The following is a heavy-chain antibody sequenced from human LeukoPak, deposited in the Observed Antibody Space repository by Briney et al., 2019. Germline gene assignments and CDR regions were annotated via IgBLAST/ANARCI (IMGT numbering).Heavy chain of an antibody. CDR3: ARDWATMVRGVIITPGSFDY. CDR1: GFTFSSYS. V-gene: IGHV3-48*02. Sequence: GGSLRLSCAASGFTFSSYSMNWVRQAPGKGLEWVSYISSSSSTIYYADSVKGRFTISRDNAKNSLYLQMNSLRDEDTAVYYCARDWATMVRGVIITPGSFDYWGQGTLVTVSS. J-gene: IGHJ4*02. CDR2: ISSSSSTI. D-gene: IGHD3-10*01.